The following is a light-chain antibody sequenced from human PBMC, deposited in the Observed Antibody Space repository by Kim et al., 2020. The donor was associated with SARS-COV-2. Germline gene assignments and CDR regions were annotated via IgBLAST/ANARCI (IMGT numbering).Light chain of an antibody. CDR2: DAS. CDR1: QRISSN. V-gene: IGKV3-15*01. J-gene: IGKJ2*03. CDR3: QQYQDWPPGDS. Sequence: EIVMTQSPATLSVSPGEGVTLSCRASQRISSNLAWYQQKPGQAPRLLIYDASTRATGVPARFSGSGSGTEFTLDISGLQSEDFALYDCQQYQDWPPGDSFGQGTKLEI.